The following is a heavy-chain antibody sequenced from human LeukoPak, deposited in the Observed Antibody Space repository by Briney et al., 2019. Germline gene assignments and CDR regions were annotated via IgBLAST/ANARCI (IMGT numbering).Heavy chain of an antibody. CDR3: AKDRITYYYGSSLDY. CDR2: IYSGGST. CDR1: GFTVSNNY. D-gene: IGHD3-10*01. Sequence: GGSLRLSCAASGFTVSNNYMTWVRQAPGKGLEWVSVIYSGGSTFYADSVKGRFTISRDNSKNTLYLQMNSLRAEDTAVYYCAKDRITYYYGSSLDYWGQGTLVTVSS. J-gene: IGHJ4*02. V-gene: IGHV3-53*01.